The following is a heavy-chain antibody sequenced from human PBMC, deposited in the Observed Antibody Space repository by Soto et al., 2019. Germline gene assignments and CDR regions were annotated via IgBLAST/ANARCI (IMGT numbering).Heavy chain of an antibody. CDR3: ARDYYDSSGYRRYFDY. CDR2: INPSGGST. Sequence: ASVKVSCKASGYTFTSYYMHWVRQAPGQGLEWMGIINPSGGSTSYAQKFQGRVTMTRDTSTSTVYMELSSLRSEDTAVYYCARDYYDSSGYRRYFDYWGQGTVVTVSS. V-gene: IGHV1-46*01. D-gene: IGHD3-22*01. J-gene: IGHJ4*02. CDR1: GYTFTSYY.